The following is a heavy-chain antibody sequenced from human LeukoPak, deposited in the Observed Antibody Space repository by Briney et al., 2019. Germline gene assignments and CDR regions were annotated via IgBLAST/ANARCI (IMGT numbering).Heavy chain of an antibody. CDR3: ARGGTLYSSSWFDY. J-gene: IGHJ4*02. Sequence: PRGSLRLSCAASGFTFSSYSMNWVRQAPGKGLEWVSSISSSSSYIYYADSVKGRFTISRDNAKNSLYLQMNSLRAEDTAVYYCARGGTLYSSSWFDYWGQGTLVTVSS. D-gene: IGHD6-13*01. CDR1: GFTFSSYS. CDR2: ISSSSSYI. V-gene: IGHV3-21*01.